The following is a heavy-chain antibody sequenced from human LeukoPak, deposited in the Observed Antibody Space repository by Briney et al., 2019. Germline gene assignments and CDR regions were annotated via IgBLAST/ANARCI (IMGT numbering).Heavy chain of an antibody. Sequence: GGSLRLSCAASGFTFSSYGMHWVRQAPGKGLEWVAVISYDGSNKYYADSVKGRFTISRDNSKNTLYLQMNSLRAEDTAVYYCARDRTHYYDSSSSQYWGQGTLVTVSS. CDR2: ISYDGSNK. CDR1: GFTFSSYG. CDR3: ARDRTHYYDSSSSQY. V-gene: IGHV3-30*03. D-gene: IGHD3-22*01. J-gene: IGHJ4*02.